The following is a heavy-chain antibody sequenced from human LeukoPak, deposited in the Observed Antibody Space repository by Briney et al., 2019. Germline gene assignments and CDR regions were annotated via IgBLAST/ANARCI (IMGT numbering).Heavy chain of an antibody. V-gene: IGHV3-23*01. Sequence: GGSLRVFCAASGFTFTTCAMSWVRQAPGKGLEWVSGIGGSGENTHYADSVKGRFTISRENSKNTLYLQMNSLRAEDTAVYYCAKDRGSWIYACCWFDPWGQGTLVTVSS. J-gene: IGHJ5*02. CDR2: IGGSGENT. CDR3: AKDRGSWIYACCWFDP. D-gene: IGHD1-7*01. CDR1: GFTFTTCA.